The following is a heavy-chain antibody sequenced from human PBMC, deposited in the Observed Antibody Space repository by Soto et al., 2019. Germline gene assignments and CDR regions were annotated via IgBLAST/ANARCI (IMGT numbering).Heavy chain of an antibody. V-gene: IGHV4-34*01. J-gene: IGHJ6*02. CDR2: INHSGST. CDR3: ARGRYYYDSSGYSRRYYYGMDV. Sequence: SETLSLTCAVYGGSFSGYYWSWIRQPPGKGLEWIGEINHSGSTNYNPSLKSRVTISVDTSKNQFSLKLSSVTAADTAVYYCARGRYYYDSSGYSRRYYYGMDVWGQGTTVTVSS. D-gene: IGHD3-22*01. CDR1: GGSFSGYY.